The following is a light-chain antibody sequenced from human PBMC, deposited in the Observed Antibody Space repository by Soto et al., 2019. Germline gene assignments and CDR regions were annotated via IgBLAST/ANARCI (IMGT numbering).Light chain of an antibody. Sequence: SYELTQPPSVSVSPGQTASFTCSGDKLGDKYVCWYQQKPGQSPVLVIYQDNKRPSGIPERFSGSNSGNTATLTISGTQAMDEADYYCQTWDSTTVVFGGGTQLTVL. CDR2: QDN. CDR1: KLGDKY. J-gene: IGLJ2*01. V-gene: IGLV3-1*01. CDR3: QTWDSTTVV.